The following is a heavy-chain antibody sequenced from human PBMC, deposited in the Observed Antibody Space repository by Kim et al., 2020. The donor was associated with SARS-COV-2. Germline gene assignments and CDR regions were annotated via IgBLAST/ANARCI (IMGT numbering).Heavy chain of an antibody. V-gene: IGHV1-69*13. D-gene: IGHD3-10*01. CDR3: ARDPDYYDSGRHGGFDY. CDR1: GGPFSSYP. Sequence: SVKVSCKTSGGPFSSYPINWVRQAPGQGLEWMGGIIPVFDTPVYAQKFQGGVTITADESTSTAYMELHSLRSEDTAIYYCARDPDYYDSGRHGGFDYWGQGTLVTVSS. CDR2: IIPVFDTP. J-gene: IGHJ4*02.